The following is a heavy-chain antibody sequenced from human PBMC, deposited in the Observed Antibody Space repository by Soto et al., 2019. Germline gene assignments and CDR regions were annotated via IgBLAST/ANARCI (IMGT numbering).Heavy chain of an antibody. CDR1: GFTFSSYG. Sequence: QVQLVESGGGVVQPGRSLRLSCAASGFTFSSYGMHWVRQAPGKGLEWVAVIWYDGSNKYYADSVKGRFTISRDNSKNTLYLQMNSLRAEDTAVYYCARDKAQWLVLQGGELFDYWGQGTLVTVSS. D-gene: IGHD6-19*01. V-gene: IGHV3-33*01. J-gene: IGHJ4*02. CDR3: ARDKAQWLVLQGGELFDY. CDR2: IWYDGSNK.